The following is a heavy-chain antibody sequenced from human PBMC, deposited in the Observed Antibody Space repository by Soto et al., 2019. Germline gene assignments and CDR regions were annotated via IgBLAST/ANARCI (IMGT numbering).Heavy chain of an antibody. CDR2: IWYDGSNK. Sequence: PGGSLRLSCAASGFTFSSYGMHWVRQARGKGLEWVAVIWYDGSNKYYADSVKGRFTISRDNSKNTLYLQMNSLRAEDTAVYYCARDSYCGGDCYSKIGYYYGMDVWGQGTTVTVSS. D-gene: IGHD2-21*02. J-gene: IGHJ6*02. CDR3: ARDSYCGGDCYSKIGYYYGMDV. CDR1: GFTFSSYG. V-gene: IGHV3-33*01.